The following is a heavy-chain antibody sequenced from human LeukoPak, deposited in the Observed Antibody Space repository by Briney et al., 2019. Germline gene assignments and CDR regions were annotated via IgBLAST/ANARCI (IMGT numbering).Heavy chain of an antibody. J-gene: IGHJ6*03. CDR2: ISDTGTT. V-gene: IGHV4-59*08. CDR3: TGTFTGAHYYYIPV. CDR1: GDSITPYY. D-gene: IGHD7-27*01. Sequence: SETLSLTCTVSGDSITPYYWSWIRQSPGGSLEYMGFISDTGTTNYNPSLRGRVPISVDTSKSQFSLKLKSVTAADSAIYYCTGTFTGAHYYYIPVWGAGTTVTVSS.